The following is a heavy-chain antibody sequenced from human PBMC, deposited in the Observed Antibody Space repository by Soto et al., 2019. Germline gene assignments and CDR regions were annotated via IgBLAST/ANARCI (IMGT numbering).Heavy chain of an antibody. CDR3: ATVAMTSPKVFAY. V-gene: IGHV4-59*11. CDR1: GGSLSSHY. Sequence: QVQLQESGPGLVKPSETLSLTCTVSGGSLSSHYWIWIRQSPGKGLEWIGYIYFTGYTNYNPSLKNRVTRSVDTSKSQFSLSLNSVTAADTGVYYCATVAMTSPKVFAYWGQGLLVSVSS. CDR2: IYFTGYT. D-gene: IGHD2-15*01. J-gene: IGHJ4*02.